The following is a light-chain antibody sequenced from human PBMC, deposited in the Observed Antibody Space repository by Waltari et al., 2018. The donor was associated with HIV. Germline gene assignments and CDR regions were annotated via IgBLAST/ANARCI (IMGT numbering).Light chain of an antibody. CDR3: HQRSTWPRT. CDR1: QSVSNY. CDR2: DAS. V-gene: IGKV3-11*01. J-gene: IGKJ1*01. Sequence: ESVLTQSPATISLSPGERPTPPCRASQSVSNYLAWYQQKSGQAPRLLIYDASNRATGIPARFSASGSGTDFTLTISSLQPEDFAFYYCHQRSTWPRTFGQGTKVEIK.